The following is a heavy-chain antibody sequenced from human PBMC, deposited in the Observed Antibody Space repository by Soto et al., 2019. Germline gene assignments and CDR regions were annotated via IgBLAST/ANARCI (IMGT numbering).Heavy chain of an antibody. D-gene: IGHD2-8*01. V-gene: IGHV3-23*01. CDR1: GFTFSSYA. CDR2: ISTTGGST. Sequence: EVQLLESGGGLVQPGGSLRLSCAASGFTFSSYAMSWVRQAPGKGLEWVSSISTTGGSTYYTDSVKGRFTISRDNSKNTVYLPMNSLRAEDTAVYYCANGGGLTNPLGVWGQGATVTVSS. J-gene: IGHJ6*02. CDR3: ANGGGLTNPLGV.